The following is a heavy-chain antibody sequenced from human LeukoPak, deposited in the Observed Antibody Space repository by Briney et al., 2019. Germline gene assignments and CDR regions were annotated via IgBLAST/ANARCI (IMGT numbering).Heavy chain of an antibody. CDR1: GGSFSGYY. V-gene: IGHV4-59*01. Sequence: SETLSLTCAVYGGSFSGYYWSWIRQPPGKGLEWIGYIYYSGSTNYNPSLKSRVTISVDTSKNQFSLKLSSVTAADTAVYYCARGAAARPFDYWGQGTLVTVSS. J-gene: IGHJ4*02. CDR3: ARGAAARPFDY. D-gene: IGHD6-6*01. CDR2: IYYSGST.